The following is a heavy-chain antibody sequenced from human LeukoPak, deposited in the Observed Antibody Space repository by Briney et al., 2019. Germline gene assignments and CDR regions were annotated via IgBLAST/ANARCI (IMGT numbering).Heavy chain of an antibody. CDR1: GFTFSSYG. J-gene: IGHJ4*02. Sequence: PGGSLRLSCAASGFTFSSYGMHWVCQAPGKGLEWVAFIRYDGSNKYYADSVKGRFTISRDNSKNTLYLQMNSLRAEDTAVYYCAKDGGLYSSSSNFDYWGQGTLVTVSS. CDR3: AKDGGLYSSSSNFDY. CDR2: IRYDGSNK. V-gene: IGHV3-30*02. D-gene: IGHD6-6*01.